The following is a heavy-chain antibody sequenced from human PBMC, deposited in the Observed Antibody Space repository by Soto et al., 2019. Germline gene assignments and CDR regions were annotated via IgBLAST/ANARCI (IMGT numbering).Heavy chain of an antibody. V-gene: IGHV3-13*01. Sequence: EVQLVESGGGLVQPGGSLRLSCAASGFTFSSYDMHWVRQATGKGLAWVSAIGTAGDTYYPGSVKGRFTISRENAKNALYLQMNRLRAGDTALYYCARGWLATGGSLSYMDVWGKGTTVTVSS. CDR2: IGTAGDT. CDR1: GFTFSSYD. CDR3: ARGWLATGGSLSYMDV. D-gene: IGHD6-13*01. J-gene: IGHJ6*03.